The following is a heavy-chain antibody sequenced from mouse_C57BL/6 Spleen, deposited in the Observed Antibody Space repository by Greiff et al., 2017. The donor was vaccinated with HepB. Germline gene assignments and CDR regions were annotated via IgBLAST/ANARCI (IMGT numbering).Heavy chain of an antibody. V-gene: IGHV1-50*01. Sequence: QVQLKQPGAELVKPGASVKLSCKASGYTFTSYWMQWVKQRPGQGLEWIGEIDPSDSYTNYNQKFKGKATLTVDTSSSTAYMQLSSLTSEDSAVYYCARRDVGRLDYRGQGTTLTVAS. CDR3: ARRDVGRLDY. CDR2: IDPSDSYT. J-gene: IGHJ2*01. D-gene: IGHD4-1*01. CDR1: GYTFTSYW.